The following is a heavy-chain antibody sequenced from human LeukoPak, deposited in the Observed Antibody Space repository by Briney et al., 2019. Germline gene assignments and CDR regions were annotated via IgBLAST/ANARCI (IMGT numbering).Heavy chain of an antibody. J-gene: IGHJ4*02. CDR1: GFTFSSYA. V-gene: IGHV3-23*01. CDR2: ISGSGGST. D-gene: IGHD3-10*01. CDR3: AKENANYGSGSNYFDY. Sequence: PGGSLRLSCAASGFTFSSYAMSWVRQAPGKGLERVSAISGSGGSTYYADSVKGRFTISRDNSKNTLYLQMNSLRAEDTAVYYCAKENANYGSGSNYFDYWGQGTLVTVSS.